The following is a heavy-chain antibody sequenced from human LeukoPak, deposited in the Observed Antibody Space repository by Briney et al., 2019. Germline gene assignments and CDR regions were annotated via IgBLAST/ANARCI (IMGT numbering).Heavy chain of an antibody. Sequence: PGRSLRLSCAASGFTFSNYDMHWVRQAPGKGLEWVAIIWYDGSNKYYVDPVKGRFTISRDNSKNTLYLQMNSLIAEDTAVYYCARDDEGRIDYWGQGTLVTVPS. CDR1: GFTFSNYD. J-gene: IGHJ4*02. CDR2: IWYDGSNK. CDR3: ARDDEGRIDY. V-gene: IGHV3-33*01.